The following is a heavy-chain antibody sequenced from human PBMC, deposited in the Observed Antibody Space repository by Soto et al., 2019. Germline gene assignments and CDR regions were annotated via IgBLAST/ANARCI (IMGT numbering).Heavy chain of an antibody. CDR3: ARLAAMVRGPFDY. V-gene: IGHV3-33*01. D-gene: IGHD3-10*01. Sequence: QVQLVESGGGVVQPGRSLRLSCAASGFTFSSYGMHWVRQAPGKGLEWVALIWYDGNTKYYADSVKGRFTISRDNSKNTLYLEMNSLRAEDTAVYYCARLAAMVRGPFDYWCQGTVVTVSS. CDR1: GFTFSSYG. CDR2: IWYDGNTK. J-gene: IGHJ4*02.